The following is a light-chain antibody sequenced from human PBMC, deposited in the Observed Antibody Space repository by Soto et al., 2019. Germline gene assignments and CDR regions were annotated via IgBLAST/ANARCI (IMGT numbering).Light chain of an antibody. CDR2: GAS. CDR3: QQSYSTPT. Sequence: DIQVTQSPSSLSASVGDRVTITCRASQSIGTYLNWYHQKPGKAPQLLIYGASTLQSGVPSRFSGSGSGTHFTLTIXSLQPEDFGTFSCQQSYSTPTFGQGTKVDI. J-gene: IGKJ1*01. V-gene: IGKV1-39*01. CDR1: QSIGTY.